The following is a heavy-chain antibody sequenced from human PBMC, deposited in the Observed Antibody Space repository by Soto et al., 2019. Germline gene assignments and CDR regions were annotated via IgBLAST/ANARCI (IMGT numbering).Heavy chain of an antibody. CDR3: ARHPGMDAADYDY. D-gene: IGHD5-18*01. V-gene: IGHV4-39*01. J-gene: IGHJ4*02. Sequence: QLQLQESGPGLVKPSETLSLTCTVSGGSISSSSYYWGWIRQPPGKGLEWIGSIYYSGSTYYNPSLKSRVTISVDTSKNQFSLKLSSVTAADTAVYYCARHPGMDAADYDYWGQGTLVTVSS. CDR1: GGSISSSSYY. CDR2: IYYSGST.